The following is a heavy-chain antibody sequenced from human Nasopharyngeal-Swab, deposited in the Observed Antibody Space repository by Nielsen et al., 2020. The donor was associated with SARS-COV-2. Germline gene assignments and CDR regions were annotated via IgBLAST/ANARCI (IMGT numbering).Heavy chain of an antibody. CDR3: ARSGYSYGLPVGYFGH. V-gene: IGHV4-59*01. CDR1: GGSISSYY. Sequence: GSLRLSCSVSGGSISSYYWSWIRQRPGKGLEWLGYVFYSWTTNYNPSLKSRASISVDTSKNHFSLKLRSMTAADTAVYFCARSGYSYGLPVGYFGHWGQGILVTVSS. CDR2: VFYSWTT. D-gene: IGHD5-18*01. J-gene: IGHJ4*02.